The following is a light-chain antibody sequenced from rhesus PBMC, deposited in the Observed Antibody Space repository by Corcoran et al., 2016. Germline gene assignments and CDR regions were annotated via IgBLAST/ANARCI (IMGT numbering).Light chain of an antibody. CDR1: QTISSY. CDR2: AAS. J-gene: IGKJ4*01. V-gene: IGKV1-44*03. Sequence: DIQMTQSPSSLSASVGDRVTITCRASQTISSYLAWYQQQPGKVPKLLIYAASTLQSGVPSRFSGSGSGTDFTLTISSLQPEDFATYYCQQHNSHPLTFGGGTKVELK. CDR3: QQHNSHPLT.